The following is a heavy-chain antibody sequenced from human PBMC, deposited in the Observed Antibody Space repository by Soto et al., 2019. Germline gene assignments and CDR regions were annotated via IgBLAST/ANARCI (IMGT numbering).Heavy chain of an antibody. CDR1: GGTFSSYA. J-gene: IGHJ4*02. Sequence: QVQLVQSGAEVKKLGSSVKVSCKASGGTFSSYAISWVRQAPGQGLEWMGGIIPIFGTANYAQKFQGRVTITADESTSTAYMELSSLRSEDKAVYYCARGGGVAGNPDSRFDYWGQGPLVTVSS. CDR2: IIPIFGTA. CDR3: ARGGGVAGNPDSRFDY. D-gene: IGHD6-19*01. V-gene: IGHV1-69*01.